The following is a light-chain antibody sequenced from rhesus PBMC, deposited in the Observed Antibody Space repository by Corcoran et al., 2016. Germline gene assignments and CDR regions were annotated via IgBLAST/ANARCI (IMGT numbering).Light chain of an antibody. CDR3: QHSYGTPRT. J-gene: IGKJ1*01. V-gene: IGKV1-74*01. Sequence: DIQMTQSPSSLSASVGDRVTITCRASENVNNYLHWYQQKPGKAPKLLIYKASTLKSGVPSRFSGSGSGTDCTRTISSLQPEDFATYYCQHSYGTPRTFGQGTKVEIK. CDR1: ENVNNY. CDR2: KAS.